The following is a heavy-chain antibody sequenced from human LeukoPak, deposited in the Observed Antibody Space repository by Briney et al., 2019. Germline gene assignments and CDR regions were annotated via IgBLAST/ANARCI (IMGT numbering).Heavy chain of an antibody. D-gene: IGHD3-22*01. CDR3: ARVPIVVVITRHWYFDL. J-gene: IGHJ2*01. Sequence: ASVKVSCKASGYTLTGYYMHWVRQAPGQGLEWMGWINPNSGGTNYAQKFQGRVTMTRDTSISTAYMELSRLRSDDTAVYYCARVPIVVVITRHWYFDLWGRGTLVTVSS. CDR2: INPNSGGT. V-gene: IGHV1-2*02. CDR1: GYTLTGYY.